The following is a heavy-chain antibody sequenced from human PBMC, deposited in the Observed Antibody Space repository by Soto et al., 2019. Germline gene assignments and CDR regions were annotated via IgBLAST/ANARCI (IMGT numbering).Heavy chain of an antibody. CDR3: TTDSYSTIIIVRFDY. J-gene: IGHJ4*01. CDR1: GFTFSNAW. Sequence: GGSLRLSCAASGFTFSNAWINWVRQAPGKWLEWVGRIKSKTDGGTTDYAEPVKGRFAISRDDSNNMVYLQMNSLKIEDTAVYYCTTDSYSTIIIVRFDYWGHETLVTVSS. D-gene: IGHD3-22*01. CDR2: IKSKTDGGTT. V-gene: IGHV3-15*07.